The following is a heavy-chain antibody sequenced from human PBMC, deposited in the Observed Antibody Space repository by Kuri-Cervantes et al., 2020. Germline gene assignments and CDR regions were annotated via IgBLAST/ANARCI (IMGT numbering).Heavy chain of an antibody. V-gene: IGHV4-34*01. CDR2: INHSGST. CDR1: GGSFSDYY. D-gene: IGHD2-2*01. CDR3: ARADPDCSSASCYLPSGRHYYYYYMDV. Sequence: SQTLSLTCAVYGGSFSDYYWSWIRQPSGKGLEWIGEINHSGSTNYNPSLKSRVTISVDMSKNQFSLKLTSVTAADTALYYCARADPDCSSASCYLPSGRHYYYYYMDVWGKGTTVTVSS. J-gene: IGHJ6*03.